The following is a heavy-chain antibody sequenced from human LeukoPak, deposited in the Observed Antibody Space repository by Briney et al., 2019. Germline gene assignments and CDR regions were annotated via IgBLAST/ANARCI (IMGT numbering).Heavy chain of an antibody. J-gene: IGHJ4*02. D-gene: IGHD6-19*01. CDR1: GFTFSSYG. CDR3: AKAYSSGWYVGY. CDR2: IRYDGSNK. Sequence: GGSLRLSCAASGFTFSSYGMHWVRQAPGKGLEWVAFIRYDGSNKYYADSVKGRFTISRDNSKNTLYLQMNSLRAEDTAVYYYAKAYSSGWYVGYWGQGTLVTVSS. V-gene: IGHV3-30*02.